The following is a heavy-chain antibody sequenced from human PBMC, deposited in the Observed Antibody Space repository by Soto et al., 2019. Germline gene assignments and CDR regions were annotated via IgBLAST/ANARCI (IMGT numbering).Heavy chain of an antibody. CDR3: ARAHYDILTGYSLNWFDP. Sequence: GASVKVSCKASGYTFTSYAMHWVRQAPGQRLEWMGWINAGKGNTKYSQKFQGRVTITRDTSASTAYMELSSLRSEDTAVYYCARAHYDILTGYSLNWFDPWGQGTLVTVSS. D-gene: IGHD3-9*01. V-gene: IGHV1-3*01. CDR1: GYTFTSYA. CDR2: INAGKGNT. J-gene: IGHJ5*02.